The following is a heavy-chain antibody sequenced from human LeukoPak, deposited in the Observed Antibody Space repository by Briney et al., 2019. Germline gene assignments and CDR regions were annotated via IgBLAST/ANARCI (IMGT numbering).Heavy chain of an antibody. CDR3: AKNHDWRFDP. J-gene: IGHJ5*02. D-gene: IGHD3-3*01. CDR2: INEDGGEK. V-gene: IGHV3-7*05. CDR1: GFTFSNYW. Sequence: GGSLRLSCAASGFTFSNYWMSWVRQAPGKGLEWVANINEDGGEKHHVDSVRGRFTISRDNAKNSLYLQMNSLRAEDTALYYCAKNHDWRFDPWGQGTLVTVSS.